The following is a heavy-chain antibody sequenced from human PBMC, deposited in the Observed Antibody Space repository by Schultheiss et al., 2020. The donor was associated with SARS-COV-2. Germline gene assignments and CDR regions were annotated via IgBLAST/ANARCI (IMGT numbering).Heavy chain of an antibody. CDR1: GGSISSGDYY. J-gene: IGHJ6*02. Sequence: SETLSLTCTVSGGSISSGDYYWSWIRQPPGKGLEWIGYIYYSGSTYYNPSLKSRVTISVDTSKNQFSLKLSSVTAADTAVYYCARGGQLAIYYYYYGMDVWGQGTTVTVSS. CDR3: ARGGQLAIYYYYYGMDV. D-gene: IGHD6-13*01. V-gene: IGHV4-30-4*01. CDR2: IYYSGST.